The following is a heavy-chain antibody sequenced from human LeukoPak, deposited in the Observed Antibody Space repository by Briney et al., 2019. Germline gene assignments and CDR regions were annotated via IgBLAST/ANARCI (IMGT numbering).Heavy chain of an antibody. J-gene: IGHJ4*02. CDR2: ISGRGGST. V-gene: IGHV3-23*01. CDR1: GFTFSNYD. CDR3: AKGPSSGRYYPD. D-gene: IGHD3-10*01. Sequence: PGGSLRLSCAASGFTFSNYDMTWVRQAPGKGLEWVSSISGRGGSTYFADSLKGRFTISRDNSKNTVYLQMNSLRADDTAVYYCAKGPSSGRYYPDWGQGTLVIVSS.